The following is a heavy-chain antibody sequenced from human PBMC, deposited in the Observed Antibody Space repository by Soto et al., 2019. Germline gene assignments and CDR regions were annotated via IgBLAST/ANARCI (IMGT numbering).Heavy chain of an antibody. CDR3: ARDPWWGTGRVLWYFDL. CDR2: ISYDGSNK. CDR1: GFTFSSYA. Sequence: QVQLVESGGGVVQPGRSLRLSCAASGFTFSSYAMHWVRQAPGKGLEWVTVISYDGSNKYYADSVKGRFTISRDNSKNTLYLQMNSLRAEDTAVYYCARDPWWGTGRVLWYFDLWGRGTLVTVSS. D-gene: IGHD2-8*02. V-gene: IGHV3-30-3*01. J-gene: IGHJ2*01.